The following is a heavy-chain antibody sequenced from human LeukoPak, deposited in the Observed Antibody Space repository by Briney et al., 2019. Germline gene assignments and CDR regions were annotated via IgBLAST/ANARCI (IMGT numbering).Heavy chain of an antibody. D-gene: IGHD6-13*01. V-gene: IGHV4-61*02. CDR2: IYTSGNT. Sequence: PSETLSLTCTVSGGAISSGYYYWNWIRQPPGKELEWIGRIYTSGNTNYNPSLKSRVTISVDTSKNQFSLKLSSVTAADTAVYYCASFRWAVGFEYWGQGTLVTVSS. CDR3: ASFRWAVGFEY. CDR1: GGAISSGYYY. J-gene: IGHJ4*02.